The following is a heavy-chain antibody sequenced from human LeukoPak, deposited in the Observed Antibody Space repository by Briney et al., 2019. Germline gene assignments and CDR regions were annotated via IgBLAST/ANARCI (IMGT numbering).Heavy chain of an antibody. D-gene: IGHD2-2*01. Sequence: PGGSLRLSCGASGFTFSGHGMRWVRQAPGKGLEWVSGISGSGGSTFYADSVKGRFTISRDNSKHTLYLQMNSLRVEDTAVYYCAKDYCSSTTCFFENWDQGTLVTVSS. CDR2: ISGSGGST. J-gene: IGHJ4*02. CDR1: GFTFSGHG. CDR3: AKDYCSSTTCFFEN. V-gene: IGHV3-23*01.